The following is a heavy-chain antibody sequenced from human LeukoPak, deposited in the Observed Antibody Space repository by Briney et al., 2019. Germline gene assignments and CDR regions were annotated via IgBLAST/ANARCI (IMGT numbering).Heavy chain of an antibody. CDR1: GGSISSGDYY. CDR2: ISSSSSYT. Sequence: GGSPRLSCTVSGGSISSGDYYWSWIRQAPGKGLEWLSYISSSSSYTNYADSVKGRFTISRDNAKNSLYLQMNSLRAGDTAVYFCARPKGKYSSSEGGFDYWGQGTLVTVSS. D-gene: IGHD6-13*01. J-gene: IGHJ4*02. V-gene: IGHV3-11*03. CDR3: ARPKGKYSSSEGGFDY.